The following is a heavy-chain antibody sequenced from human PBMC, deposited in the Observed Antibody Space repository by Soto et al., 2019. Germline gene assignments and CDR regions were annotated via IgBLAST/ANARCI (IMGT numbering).Heavy chain of an antibody. Sequence: SGGSLRLSCAASGFTFSSYAMSWVRQAPGKGLEWVSAISGSGGSTYYADSVKGRFTISRDNSKNTLYLQMNSLRAEDTAVYYCAKVAVGRYSGYQFDYWGQGTLVTVSS. V-gene: IGHV3-23*01. CDR3: AKVAVGRYSGYQFDY. CDR1: GFTFSSYA. CDR2: ISGSGGST. D-gene: IGHD5-12*01. J-gene: IGHJ4*02.